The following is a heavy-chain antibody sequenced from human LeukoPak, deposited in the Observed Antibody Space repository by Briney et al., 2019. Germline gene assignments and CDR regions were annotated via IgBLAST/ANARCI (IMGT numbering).Heavy chain of an antibody. J-gene: IGHJ4*02. Sequence: SQTLSLTCAISGDSVSSKNGAWNWIRQSPSRGLEWLGRIYYRSKWYNDYAVSVKSRITLTPDTSKNQFSLQLNSVTPEDTAVYYCARDRDDYGDYYFDYWGQGTLVTVSS. CDR2: IYYRSKWYN. D-gene: IGHD4-17*01. V-gene: IGHV6-1*01. CDR1: GDSVSSKNGA. CDR3: ARDRDDYGDYYFDY.